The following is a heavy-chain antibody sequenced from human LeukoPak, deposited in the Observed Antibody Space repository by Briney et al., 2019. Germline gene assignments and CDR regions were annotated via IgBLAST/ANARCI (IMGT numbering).Heavy chain of an antibody. CDR3: ARQINSGVANWFDP. J-gene: IGHJ5*02. D-gene: IGHD2-15*01. CDR1: GYTFTSYG. Sequence: ASVKVPCKASGYTFTSYGISWVRQAPGQGLERMGWISAYNGNTNYAQKLQGRVTMTTDTSTSTAYMELRSLRSDDTAVYYCARQINSGVANWFDPWGQGTLVTVSS. V-gene: IGHV1-18*01. CDR2: ISAYNGNT.